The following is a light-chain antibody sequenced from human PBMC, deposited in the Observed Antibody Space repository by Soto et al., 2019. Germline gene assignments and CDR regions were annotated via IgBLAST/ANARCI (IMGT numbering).Light chain of an antibody. CDR2: GAS. J-gene: IGKJ4*01. V-gene: IGKV1-5*01. Sequence: IQRRKCPSALSAYFGVTVTLTSRARQSSSTSLAWYQQKPGKAPNLLISGASSWQSGVPSRFSGSGSGTDFTLTISSLEPEDFATYYCQQDNSLPLTFGGGTKVDIK. CDR1: QSSSTS. CDR3: QQDNSLPLT.